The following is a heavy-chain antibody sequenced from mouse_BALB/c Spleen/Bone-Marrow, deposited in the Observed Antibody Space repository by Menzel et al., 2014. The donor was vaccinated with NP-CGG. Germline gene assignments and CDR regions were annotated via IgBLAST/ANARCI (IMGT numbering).Heavy chain of an antibody. J-gene: IGHJ3*01. D-gene: IGHD2-4*01. Sequence: QVQLKESGAEVVKPGASVKLSCKTSGYTFTYYWIQWVKQRPGQGLGWIGEIFPGTDTSYYNEKFKDKATLTVDTSSSTAYIQLSNLTSEDSAVYFCSRNYDYDEGAWFTYWGQGTLVTVSA. V-gene: IGHV1S132*01. CDR3: SRNYDYDEGAWFTY. CDR1: GYTFTYYW. CDR2: IFPGTDTS.